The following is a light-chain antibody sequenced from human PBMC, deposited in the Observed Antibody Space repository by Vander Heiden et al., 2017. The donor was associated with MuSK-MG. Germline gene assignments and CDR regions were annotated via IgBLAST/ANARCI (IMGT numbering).Light chain of an antibody. J-gene: IGLJ3*02. CDR3: QVWDSSSDHRV. CDR2: DDS. CDR1: NIGTKS. Sequence: SSVLTQPPSESVAPGQTARITCGGTNIGTKSVHWYQQKPAQAPVLVVYDDSDRPSGIPERFSGSNSGNTATLTISRVDAGDEADYYCQVWDSSSDHRVFGGGTKLIVL. V-gene: IGLV3-21*02.